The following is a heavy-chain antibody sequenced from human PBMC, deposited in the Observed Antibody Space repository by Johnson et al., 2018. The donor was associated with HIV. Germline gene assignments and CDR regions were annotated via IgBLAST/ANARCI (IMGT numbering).Heavy chain of an antibody. CDR2: IRYDGSNK. V-gene: IGHV3-30*02. J-gene: IGHJ3*02. Sequence: QVQLVESGGGVVQPGGSLRLSCAASGFTFSSYGMHWVRQAPGKGLEWVAFIRYDGSNKYYADSVKGRFPISRYNSKNTLYLQMNSLRAEDTAVYYCAKGASGSSGGAFDIWGQGTMVTVSS. CDR1: GFTFSSYG. CDR3: AKGASGSSGGAFDI. D-gene: IGHD1-26*01.